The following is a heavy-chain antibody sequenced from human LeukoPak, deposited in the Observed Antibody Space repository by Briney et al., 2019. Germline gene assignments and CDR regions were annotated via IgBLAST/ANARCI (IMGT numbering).Heavy chain of an antibody. Sequence: SQTLSLTCPVSGDSITSGDYYWSWIRQPPGKGLEWIGYIYYSGIAYYHPSLKSRVSISVETSKNRFSLNLNFVTAADTGVYFCARAVQASLQPRFDPWGQETLVTVSS. CDR1: GDSITSGDYY. V-gene: IGHV4-30-4*08. J-gene: IGHJ5*02. CDR3: ARAVQASLQPRFDP. D-gene: IGHD3-16*02. CDR2: IYYSGIA.